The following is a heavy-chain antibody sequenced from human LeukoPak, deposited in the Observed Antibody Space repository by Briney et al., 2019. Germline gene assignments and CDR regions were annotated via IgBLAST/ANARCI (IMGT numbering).Heavy chain of an antibody. V-gene: IGHV3-23*01. CDR1: GFTFSSYA. CDR2: ISGSGGST. J-gene: IGHJ2*01. CDR3: ARAAYSSTWYSRYFDL. Sequence: GGSLRLSCVVSGFTFSSYAMSWVRQAPGKGLEWVSGISGSGGSTYYADSVKGQFTISRDNTKNTLYLQMNSLRAGDTAVYYCARAAYSSTWYSRYFDLWGRGTLVTVSS. D-gene: IGHD6-13*01.